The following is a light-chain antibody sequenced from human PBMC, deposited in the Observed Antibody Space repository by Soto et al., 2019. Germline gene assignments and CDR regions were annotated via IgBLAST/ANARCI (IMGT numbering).Light chain of an antibody. CDR3: QQYGSSPLT. CDR2: GAS. J-gene: IGKJ5*01. CDR1: QSVSSSS. V-gene: IGKV3-20*01. Sequence: EIVLTQSPGTLSLSPGERATLSCRASQSVSSSSLAWYQQKPGQAPRLLIYGASSRATGIPDRFSGSGSGTDFTLTISRLEPEDFAVSYCQQYGSSPLTVGQGTRLEIK.